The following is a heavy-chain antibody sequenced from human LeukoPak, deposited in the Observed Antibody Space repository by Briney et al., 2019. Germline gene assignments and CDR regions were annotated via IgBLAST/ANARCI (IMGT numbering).Heavy chain of an antibody. V-gene: IGHV3-30*02. J-gene: IGHJ4*02. CDR1: GFTFSRYW. D-gene: IGHD3-10*01. Sequence: PGGSLRLSCAASGFTFSRYWMHWVRQAPGKGLEWVAVIWYDGSNKYYADSVKGRFTISRDNSKNTLYLQMNSLRPEDTAVYYCAKWGRFGESFDYWGQGTLVTVSS. CDR2: IWYDGSNK. CDR3: AKWGRFGESFDY.